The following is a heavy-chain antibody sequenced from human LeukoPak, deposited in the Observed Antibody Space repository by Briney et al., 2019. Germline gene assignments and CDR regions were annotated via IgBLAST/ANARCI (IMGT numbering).Heavy chain of an antibody. D-gene: IGHD4-17*01. CDR2: ISSNGGST. CDR3: MKDLAYDYGDPNFDY. CDR1: GFTFSSYA. J-gene: IGHJ4*02. Sequence: GGSLRLSCSASGFTFSSYAMHWVRQAPGKGLEYVSAISSNGGSTYYADSVKGRFTISRDNSKNTLYLQMSSLRAEETAVYYCMKDLAYDYGDPNFDYWGQGTLVTVSS. V-gene: IGHV3-64D*09.